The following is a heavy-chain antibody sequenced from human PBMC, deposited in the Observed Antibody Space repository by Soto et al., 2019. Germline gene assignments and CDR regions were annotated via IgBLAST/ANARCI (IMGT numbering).Heavy chain of an antibody. J-gene: IGHJ6*03. Sequence: GGSLRLSCAASGFTFSDHYMDWVRQAPGKGLEWVGRTRNKANSYTTEYAASVKGRFTISRDDSKNSLYLQMNSLKTEDTAVYYCARVVIVVVVAANTKYYYYYMDVWGKGTTVTVSS. D-gene: IGHD2-15*01. V-gene: IGHV3-72*01. CDR2: TRNKANSYTT. CDR1: GFTFSDHY. CDR3: ARVVIVVVVAANTKYYYYYMDV.